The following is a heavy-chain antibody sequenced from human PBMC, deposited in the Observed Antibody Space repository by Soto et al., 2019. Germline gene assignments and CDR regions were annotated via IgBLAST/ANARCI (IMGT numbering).Heavy chain of an antibody. V-gene: IGHV3-15*01. CDR2: IKSKTDGGTT. CDR3: TTGSSTSCRGCYYYYGMDV. Sequence: PGGSLRLSCAASGFTFSNAWMSWVRQAPGKGLEWVGRIKSKTDGGTTDYAAPVKGRFTISRDDSKNTLYLQMNSLKTEDTAVYYCTTGSSTSCRGCYYYYGMDVWGQGTTVTVS. CDR1: GFTFSNAW. D-gene: IGHD2-2*01. J-gene: IGHJ6*02.